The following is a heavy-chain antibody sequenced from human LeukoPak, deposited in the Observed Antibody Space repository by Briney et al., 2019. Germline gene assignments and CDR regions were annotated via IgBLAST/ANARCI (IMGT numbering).Heavy chain of an antibody. Sequence: SETLSLTCAVSGGSISSSNWWSWVRQPPGKGLEWIGEIYHSGSTNYNPSLKSRVTISVDKSKNQFSLKLSSVTAADTAVYCCARAIVPMVRGVIIPYYYYGMDVWGKGTTVTVSS. V-gene: IGHV4-4*01. CDR3: ARAIVPMVRGVIIPYYYYGMDV. J-gene: IGHJ6*04. CDR1: GGSISSSNW. CDR2: IYHSGST. D-gene: IGHD3-10*01.